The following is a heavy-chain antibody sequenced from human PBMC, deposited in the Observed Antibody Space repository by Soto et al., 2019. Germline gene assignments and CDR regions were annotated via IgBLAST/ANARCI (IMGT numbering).Heavy chain of an antibody. CDR1: GGSISSYY. V-gene: IGHV4-59*08. J-gene: IGHJ6*02. CDR3: ARHVHSSSWGIDV. D-gene: IGHD6-13*01. CDR2: FYYSGST. Sequence: SSETLSLTCTVSGGSISSYYWSWIRQPPGKGLEWIGYFYYSGSTSNNPSLKSRVTISVDTSKNQFSLKLTSVIAADTAVYYCARHVHSSSWGIDVWGQGTTVTVSS.